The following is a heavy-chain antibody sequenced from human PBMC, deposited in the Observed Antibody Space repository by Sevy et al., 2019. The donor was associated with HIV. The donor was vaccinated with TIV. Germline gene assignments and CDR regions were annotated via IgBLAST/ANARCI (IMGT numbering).Heavy chain of an antibody. D-gene: IGHD2-2*01. Sequence: SETLSLTCTVHGGSFSGYYWSWIRQPPGKGLEWIGEINHSGSANYNPSLKSRVTISVDTSKKQFSLKLSSVTAADTAVYYCARSPPVVVVPGAPSWFDPWGQGTMVTVSS. J-gene: IGHJ5*02. CDR3: ARSPPVVVVPGAPSWFDP. V-gene: IGHV4-34*01. CDR2: INHSGSA. CDR1: GGSFSGYY.